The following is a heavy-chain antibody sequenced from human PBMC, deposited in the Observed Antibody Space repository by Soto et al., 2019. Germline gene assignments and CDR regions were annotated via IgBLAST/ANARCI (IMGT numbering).Heavy chain of an antibody. Sequence: QVQLVESGGGVVQPGRSLRLSCAASGFTFSSYGMHWVRQAPGKGLEWVAVIWYDGSNKYYADSVKGRFTISRDNSKNTLYLQMNSLRAEDTAVYYCARVMECSSTSCYIKGGGLDYWGQGTLVTVSS. V-gene: IGHV3-33*01. D-gene: IGHD2-2*02. CDR2: IWYDGSNK. CDR1: GFTFSSYG. J-gene: IGHJ4*02. CDR3: ARVMECSSTSCYIKGGGLDY.